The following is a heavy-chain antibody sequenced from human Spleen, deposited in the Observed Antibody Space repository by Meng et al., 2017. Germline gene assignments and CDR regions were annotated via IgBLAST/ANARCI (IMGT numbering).Heavy chain of an antibody. V-gene: IGHV6-1*01. CDR1: GDSVSSNSAA. CDR3: ARDSSGWYRYQTRGNCDY. CDR2: TYYRSKWYN. D-gene: IGHD6-19*01. J-gene: IGHJ4*02. Sequence: SETLSLTCAISGDSVSSNSAAWNWIRQSPSRGLEWLGRTYYRSKWYNDYAVSVKSRITINPDTSKNQFSLQLNSVTPEDTAVYYCARDSSGWYRYQTRGNCDYWGQGTLVTVSS.